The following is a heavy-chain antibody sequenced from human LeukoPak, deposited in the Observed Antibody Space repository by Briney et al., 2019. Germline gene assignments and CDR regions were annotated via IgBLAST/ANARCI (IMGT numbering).Heavy chain of an antibody. D-gene: IGHD2-2*02. CDR3: AGAKDIVVVPAAISAFDI. J-gene: IGHJ3*02. Sequence: SVKLSCKAAGGTFSSYAISWVRQAPGQGLELMGGIIPIFGTANYAQKFQGRVTITADESTSTAYMELSSLRSEDTAVYYCAGAKDIVVVPAAISAFDIWGQGTMVTVSS. V-gene: IGHV1-69*13. CDR1: GGTFSSYA. CDR2: IIPIFGTA.